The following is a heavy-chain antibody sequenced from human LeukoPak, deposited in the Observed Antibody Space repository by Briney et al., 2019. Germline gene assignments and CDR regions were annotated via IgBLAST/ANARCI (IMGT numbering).Heavy chain of an antibody. J-gene: IGHJ4*02. Sequence: PSETLSLTCAVYGGSFSGDFWSWIRQSPGKGLEWIGEINHGGSTTYNPSLQSRVTMSVDTSTNQISLKMTSVTAADTAIYYCARGRAPENWGQGTLVTVSS. CDR2: INHGGST. V-gene: IGHV4-34*01. CDR3: ARGRAPEN. CDR1: GGSFSGDF.